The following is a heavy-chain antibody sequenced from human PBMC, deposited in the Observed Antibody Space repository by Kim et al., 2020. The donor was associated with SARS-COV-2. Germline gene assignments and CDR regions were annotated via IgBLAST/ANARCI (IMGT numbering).Heavy chain of an antibody. D-gene: IGHD1-1*01. CDR1: GGSFSGYY. J-gene: IGHJ4*02. V-gene: IGHV4-34*01. CDR3: ARLHRGKTTDY. CDR2: INHSGST. Sequence: SETLSLTCAVYGGSFSGYYWSWIRQPPGKGLEWIGEINHSGSTNYNPSLKSRVTISVDTSKNQFSLKLSSVTAADTAVYYCARLHRGKTTDYWGQGTLVTVSS.